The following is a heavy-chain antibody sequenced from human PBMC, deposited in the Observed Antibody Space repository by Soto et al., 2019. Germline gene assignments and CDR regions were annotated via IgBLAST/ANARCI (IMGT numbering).Heavy chain of an antibody. CDR2: IQNKHQNYTT. V-gene: IGHV3-72*01. Sequence: GYTFTAYAMDWGRPAPGKGLMWVGSIQNKHQNYTTKYATCLESRFSISRDDSENALYLQVNRLTTEDTAVYFGTCIRGPYGYWGPGTLVTVSS. CDR3: TCIRGPYGY. J-gene: IGHJ4*02. D-gene: IGHD3-10*01. CDR1: GYTFTAYA.